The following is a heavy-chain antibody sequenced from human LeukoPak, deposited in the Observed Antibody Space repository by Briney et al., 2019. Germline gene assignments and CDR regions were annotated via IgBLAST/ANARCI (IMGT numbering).Heavy chain of an antibody. J-gene: IGHJ4*02. Sequence: PGGSLRLSCAASGFTFSSYSMNWVRQAPGKGLEWVSSISSSSSYIYYADSVKGRFTISRDNAKNSLYLQMNSLRAEDMAVYYCAGEQEAGAGSEGFDSWGQGTLVTVSS. D-gene: IGHD6-19*01. CDR3: AGEQEAGAGSEGFDS. CDR1: GFTFSSYS. V-gene: IGHV3-21*01. CDR2: ISSSSSYI.